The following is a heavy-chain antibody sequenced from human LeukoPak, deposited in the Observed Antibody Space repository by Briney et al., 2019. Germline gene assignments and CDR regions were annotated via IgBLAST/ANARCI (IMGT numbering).Heavy chain of an antibody. Sequence: GRSLRLSCAASGFTFSSYAMHWVRQAPGKGLEWVAVISYDGSNKYYADSVKGRLTISRDNSKNTLYLQMNSLRAEDTAVYYCARDLDIVVVPAAPEFDYWGQGTLVTVSS. D-gene: IGHD2-2*03. CDR3: ARDLDIVVVPAAPEFDY. CDR1: GFTFSSYA. V-gene: IGHV3-30*01. CDR2: ISYDGSNK. J-gene: IGHJ4*02.